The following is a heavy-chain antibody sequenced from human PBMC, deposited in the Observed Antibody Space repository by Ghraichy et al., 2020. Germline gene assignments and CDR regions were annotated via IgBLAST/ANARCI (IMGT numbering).Heavy chain of an antibody. CDR3: ARGFRNGELDY. CDR1: GFTFSSYA. J-gene: IGHJ4*02. Sequence: GGSLRLSCAASGFTFSSYAMHWVRQAPGKGLEWVAVISYDGSNKYYADSVKGRFTISRDNSKNTLYLQMNSLRAEDTAVYYCARGFRNGELDYWGQGTLVTVSS. V-gene: IGHV3-30*04. D-gene: IGHD1-1*01. CDR2: ISYDGSNK.